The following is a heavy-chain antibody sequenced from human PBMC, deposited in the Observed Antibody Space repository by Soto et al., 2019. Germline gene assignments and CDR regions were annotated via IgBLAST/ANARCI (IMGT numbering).Heavy chain of an antibody. CDR3: VRDITTGYYCMDV. J-gene: IGHJ6*02. V-gene: IGHV1-69*06. CDR2: IIPLFETT. D-gene: IGHD4-4*01. Sequence: QVQLVQSGAEVKKPGSSVKVSCKVSGGAFSSYDISWVRQAPGQGLDWMGGIIPLFETTNYAQKFQGRVTITADKSTSTAYMELSRLRSEDTAVYYCVRDITTGYYCMDVWGQGTTVTVSS. CDR1: GGAFSSYD.